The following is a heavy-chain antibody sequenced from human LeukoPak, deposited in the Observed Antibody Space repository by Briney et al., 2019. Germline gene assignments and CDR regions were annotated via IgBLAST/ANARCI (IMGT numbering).Heavy chain of an antibody. CDR3: ARVRFLDPGAWVTDAFDI. Sequence: PGGSLRLSCAASGFTVSSNYMSWVRQAPGKGLEWVSVIYSGGSTYYADSVKGRFTISRDNSKNTLYLQMNNLRAEDTAVYYCARVRFLDPGAWVTDAFDIWGQGTMVTVSS. J-gene: IGHJ3*02. CDR1: GFTVSSNY. V-gene: IGHV3-53*01. CDR2: IYSGGST. D-gene: IGHD3-3*01.